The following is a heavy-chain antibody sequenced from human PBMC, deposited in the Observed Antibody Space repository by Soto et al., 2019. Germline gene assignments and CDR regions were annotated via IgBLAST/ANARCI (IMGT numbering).Heavy chain of an antibody. CDR2: IYWDDDK. Sequence: QITLKESGPTLVKSTQTLTLTCTFSGFSLTTSGVGVGWIRQPPGKALEWLALIYWDDDKRYSPSLKSRLTITKDTSKDQVVLTMTNMDAVDTARYYCSHILGEAWFDRWGQGTLVTVSS. J-gene: IGHJ5*02. V-gene: IGHV2-5*02. D-gene: IGHD3-16*01. CDR3: SHILGEAWFDR. CDR1: GFSLTTSGVG.